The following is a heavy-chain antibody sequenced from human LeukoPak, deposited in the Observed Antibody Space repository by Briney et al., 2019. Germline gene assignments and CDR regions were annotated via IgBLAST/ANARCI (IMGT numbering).Heavy chain of an antibody. V-gene: IGHV3-21*01. CDR3: ARDRSVRGYSYAHYFDY. D-gene: IGHD5-18*01. CDR2: ISSSSYI. J-gene: IGHJ4*02. Sequence: PGGSLRLSCAASGLTFSSYSMNWVRQAPGKGLEWVSSISSSSYIYYADSVKGRFTISRDNAKNSLYQQMNSLRAEDTAVYYCARDRSVRGYSYAHYFDYWGQGTLVTVSS. CDR1: GLTFSSYS.